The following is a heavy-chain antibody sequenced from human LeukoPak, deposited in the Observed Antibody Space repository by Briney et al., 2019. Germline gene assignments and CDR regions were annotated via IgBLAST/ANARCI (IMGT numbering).Heavy chain of an antibody. CDR1: GFTFSSYE. CDR3: ARVLRPAAILGYFDY. D-gene: IGHD2-2*01. J-gene: IGHJ4*02. Sequence: PGGSLRLSCAASGFTFSSYEMNWVRQAPGKGLEWVSYISSSGSTIYYADSVKGRFTISRDNAKNSLYLQMNSLRAEDTAVYYCARVLRPAAILGYFDYWGQGTLVTVSS. CDR2: ISSSGSTI. V-gene: IGHV3-48*03.